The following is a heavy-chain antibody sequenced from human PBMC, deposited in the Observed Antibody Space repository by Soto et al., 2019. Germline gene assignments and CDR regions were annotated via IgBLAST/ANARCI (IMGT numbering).Heavy chain of an antibody. CDR1: GFTFSSYG. CDR2: IWYDGSNK. CDR3: AREIRLRGISGSCFDY. D-gene: IGHD3-10*01. V-gene: IGHV3-33*01. Sequence: GGSLRLSCAASGFTFSSYGMHWVRQAPGKGLEWVAVIWYDGSNKYYADSVKGRFTISRDNSKNTLYLQMNSLRAEDTAVYYCAREIRLRGISGSCFDYWGQGTLVTVSS. J-gene: IGHJ4*02.